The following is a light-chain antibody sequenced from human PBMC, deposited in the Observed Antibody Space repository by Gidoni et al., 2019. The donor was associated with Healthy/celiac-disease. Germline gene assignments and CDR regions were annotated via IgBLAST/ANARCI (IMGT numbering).Light chain of an antibody. CDR2: AAS. CDR1: QSISSY. Sequence: RVTITCRASQSISSYLNWYQQKPGKAPKLLIYAASSLQSGVPSRFSGSGSGTDFTLTISSLQPEDFATYYCQQSYSTPFTFGPGTKVDIK. J-gene: IGKJ3*01. CDR3: QQSYSTPFT. V-gene: IGKV1-39*01.